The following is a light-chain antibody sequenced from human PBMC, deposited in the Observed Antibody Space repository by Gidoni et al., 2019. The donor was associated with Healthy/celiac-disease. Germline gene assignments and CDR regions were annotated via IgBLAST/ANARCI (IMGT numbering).Light chain of an antibody. CDR2: AAS. CDR1: QSISSY. Sequence: RVTITCRASQSISSYLNWYQQKPGKAPKLLIYAASSLQSGVPSRFSGSGSGTDFTLTISSLQPEDFATYYCQQSYSTPFTFGPGTKVDIK. J-gene: IGKJ3*01. CDR3: QQSYSTPFT. V-gene: IGKV1-39*01.